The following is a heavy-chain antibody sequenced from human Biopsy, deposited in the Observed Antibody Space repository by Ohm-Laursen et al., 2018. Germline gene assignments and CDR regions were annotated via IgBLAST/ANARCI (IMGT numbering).Heavy chain of an antibody. V-gene: IGHV4-31*01. CDR2: IYDNGDT. Sequence: TLSLTCSVSGGSINSGGHFWGWVRQSPGKGLEWIGYIYDNGDTYYNPSLMSLVSISADTSKNQVSLRLNSVTAADTAVYYCTRVRTFGGAIGGYYLDSWGQGILVTVSS. J-gene: IGHJ4*02. CDR1: GGSINSGGHF. D-gene: IGHD3-16*01. CDR3: TRVRTFGGAIGGYYLDS.